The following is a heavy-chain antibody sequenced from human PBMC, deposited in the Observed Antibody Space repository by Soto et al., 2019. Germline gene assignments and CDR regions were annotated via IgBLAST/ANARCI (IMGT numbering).Heavy chain of an antibody. CDR3: ARDRRSGYSYGYVYYYGMDV. Sequence: PGGSLRLSCAASGFTFSSYSMNWVRQAPGKGLELVSSISSSSSYIYYADSVKGRFTISRDNAKNSLYLQMNSLRAEDTAVYYCARDRRSGYSYGYVYYYGMDVWGQGTTVTVSS. CDR1: GFTFSSYS. J-gene: IGHJ6*02. CDR2: ISSSSSYI. V-gene: IGHV3-21*01. D-gene: IGHD5-18*01.